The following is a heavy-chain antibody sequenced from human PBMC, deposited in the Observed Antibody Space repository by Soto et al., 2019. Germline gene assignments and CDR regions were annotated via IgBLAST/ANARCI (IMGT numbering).Heavy chain of an antibody. CDR1: GGTFSSYA. J-gene: IGHJ4*02. V-gene: IGHV1-69*01. CDR3: ARGNSGPYSGYDD. D-gene: IGHD5-12*01. Sequence: QVQLVQSGAEVKKPGSSVKVSCKASGGTFSSYAISWVRQAPGQGLEWMGGIIPIFGTANYAQKFQGRVTITAEESTGTANMELSSLRPGDRAVYYCARGNSGPYSGYDDWGQGPLVTVSS. CDR2: IIPIFGTA.